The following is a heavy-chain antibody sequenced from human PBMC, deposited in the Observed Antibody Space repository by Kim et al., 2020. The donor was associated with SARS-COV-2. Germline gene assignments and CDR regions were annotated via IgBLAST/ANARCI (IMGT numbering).Heavy chain of an antibody. D-gene: IGHD2-2*01. CDR1: GFTFDDYA. J-gene: IGHJ3*02. V-gene: IGHV3-9*01. CDR3: AKDRVSRAMRAFDI. Sequence: GGSLRLSCAASGFTFDDYAMHWVRQAPGKGLEWVSGISWNSGSIGYADSVKGRFTISRDNAKNSLYLQMNSLRAEDTALYYCAKDRVSRAMRAFDIWGQGTMVTVSS. CDR2: ISWNSGSI.